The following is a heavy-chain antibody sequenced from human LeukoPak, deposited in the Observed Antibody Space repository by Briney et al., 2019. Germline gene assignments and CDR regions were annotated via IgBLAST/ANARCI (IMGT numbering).Heavy chain of an antibody. CDR1: GGSINSYY. CDR3: TRENHNSWVDY. Sequence: SETLSLTCTVSGGSINSYYWSWIRQPPGKGLEWIGYIYYSGSTNYNPSLKSRVTISVDTSKNQFSLKLSSVTAADTAIYYCTRENHNSWVDYWGQGILVSVSS. J-gene: IGHJ4*02. CDR2: IYYSGST. V-gene: IGHV4-59*01. D-gene: IGHD6-13*01.